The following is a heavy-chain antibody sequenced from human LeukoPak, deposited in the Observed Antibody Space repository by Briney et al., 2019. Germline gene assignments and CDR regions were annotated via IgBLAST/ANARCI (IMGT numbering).Heavy chain of an antibody. CDR3: AKSRGSYSNFDY. V-gene: IGHV3-23*01. Sequence: GGSLRLSCAASGFTFSSYAMSWVRRAPGKGLEWVSAISRSGGSTYYADSVKGRFTISRDNSKNTLYLQMNSLRAEDTAVYYCAKSRGSYSNFDYWGQGTLVTVSS. CDR1: GFTFSSYA. J-gene: IGHJ4*02. D-gene: IGHD1-26*01. CDR2: ISRSGGST.